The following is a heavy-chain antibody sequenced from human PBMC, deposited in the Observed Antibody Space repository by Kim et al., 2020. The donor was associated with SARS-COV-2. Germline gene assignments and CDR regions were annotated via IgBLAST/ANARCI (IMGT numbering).Heavy chain of an antibody. D-gene: IGHD5-18*01. Sequence: GGSLRLSCAASGFTFSSYAMSWVRQAPGKGLEWVSAIRGSGGSTYYADSVKGRFTISRDNSKNTLYLQMNSLRAEDTAVYYCAKDIYGYSYGPPLDYWGQGTLVTVSS. V-gene: IGHV3-23*01. J-gene: IGHJ4*02. CDR3: AKDIYGYSYGPPLDY. CDR1: GFTFSSYA. CDR2: IRGSGGST.